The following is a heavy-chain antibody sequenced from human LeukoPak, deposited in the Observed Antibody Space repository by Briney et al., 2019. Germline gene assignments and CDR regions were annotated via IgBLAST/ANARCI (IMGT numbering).Heavy chain of an antibody. CDR3: ARVIGSSWSKYYFDY. D-gene: IGHD6-13*01. V-gene: IGHV5-51*01. J-gene: IGHJ4*02. Sequence: GESLQISCKGSGYSFTSYWIAWVRQMPGKDLEWMGIVFPGDSDTRYSPSFQGQVTISADKSINTAFLQWSSLRAPDTAIYYCARVIGSSWSKYYFDYWGQGTLVTVSS. CDR1: GYSFTSYW. CDR2: VFPGDSDT.